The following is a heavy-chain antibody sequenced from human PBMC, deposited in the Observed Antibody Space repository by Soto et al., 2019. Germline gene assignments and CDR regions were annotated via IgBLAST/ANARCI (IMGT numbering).Heavy chain of an antibody. CDR3: ARGGGGYSENYGMDV. CDR2: INPNSGGT. D-gene: IGHD5-18*01. J-gene: IGHJ6*02. V-gene: IGHV1-2*04. CDR1: GYIFTGYY. Sequence: GASVKVSCKASGYIFTGYYMHWVRQAPGQGLEWMGWINPNSGGTNYAQKFQGWVTMTRDTSISTAYMELSRLRSDDTAVYYCARGGGGYSENYGMDVWGQGTTVTVSS.